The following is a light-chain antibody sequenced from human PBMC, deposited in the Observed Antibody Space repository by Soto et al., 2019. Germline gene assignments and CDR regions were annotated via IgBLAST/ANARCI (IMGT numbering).Light chain of an antibody. CDR1: SSDIGNYDY. CDR2: HAT. V-gene: IGLV2-14*03. CDR3: CSLTTSHTYV. Sequence: QSALTQPASVSGSPGQSITISCTGTSSDIGNYDYVSWYQQHPGKAPKLMIYHATYRPSGVSNRYSGSKSGNSASLTISGLQADDEADYYCCSLTTSHTYVFGSGTKVTVL. J-gene: IGLJ1*01.